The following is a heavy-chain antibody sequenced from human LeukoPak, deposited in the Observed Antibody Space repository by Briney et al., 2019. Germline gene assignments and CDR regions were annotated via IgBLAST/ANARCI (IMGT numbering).Heavy chain of an antibody. V-gene: IGHV3-21*01. CDR1: GFTFSSYS. CDR3: ARDLYFSPDY. CDR2: ISSSSYYI. D-gene: IGHD3-3*01. J-gene: IGHJ4*02. Sequence: GGSLRLSCAASGFTFSSYSMNWVRQAPGEGREWVSSISSSSYYIYYADSVKGRFTISRDNAKNSLYLQMNSLRAEDTAVYYCARDLYFSPDYWGQGTLVTVSS.